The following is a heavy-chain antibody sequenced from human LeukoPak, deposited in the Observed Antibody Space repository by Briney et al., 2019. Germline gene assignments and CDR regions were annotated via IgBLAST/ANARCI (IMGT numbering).Heavy chain of an antibody. CDR3: ARGLRAGIAVAGRGFDY. J-gene: IGHJ4*02. CDR2: INAGNGNT. Sequence: VASVKVSCKVSGYTLTELSMHWVRQAPGQRLEWMGWINAGNGNTKYSQKFQGRVAITRNTSASTAYMELSSLRSEDTAVYYCARGLRAGIAVAGRGFDYWGQGTLVTVSS. V-gene: IGHV1-3*01. D-gene: IGHD6-19*01. CDR1: GYTLTELS.